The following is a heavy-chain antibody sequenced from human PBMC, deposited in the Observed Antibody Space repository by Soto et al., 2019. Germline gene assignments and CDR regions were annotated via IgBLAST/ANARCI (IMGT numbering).Heavy chain of an antibody. V-gene: IGHV1-18*01. CDR3: ARVDRITMIVVVIPY. CDR1: GYTFTSYG. J-gene: IGHJ4*02. CDR2: ISAYNGNT. D-gene: IGHD3-22*01. Sequence: GASVKVSCKASGYTFTSYGISWVRQAPGQGLEWMGWISAYNGNTNYAQKLQGRVTMTTDTSTSTAYMELRSLRSDDTAVYYCARVDRITMIVVVIPYWGQGTLVTVSS.